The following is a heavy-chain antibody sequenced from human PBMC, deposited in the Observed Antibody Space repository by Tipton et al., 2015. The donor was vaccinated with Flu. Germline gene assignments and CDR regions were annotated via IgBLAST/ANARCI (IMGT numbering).Heavy chain of an antibody. V-gene: IGHV4-4*07. Sequence: TLSLTCTVSGDSMSSYYWSWIRQPAGKGLEWIGRIYTSGTAIYSPSLRSRVSMSIDTSKNNFSLTLRSVTAADTAVYYCARGAGSGTYVIYDYWGQGTLVTVSS. D-gene: IGHD3-10*01. CDR3: ARGAGSGTYVIYDY. CDR1: GDSMSSYY. CDR2: IYTSGTA. J-gene: IGHJ4*02.